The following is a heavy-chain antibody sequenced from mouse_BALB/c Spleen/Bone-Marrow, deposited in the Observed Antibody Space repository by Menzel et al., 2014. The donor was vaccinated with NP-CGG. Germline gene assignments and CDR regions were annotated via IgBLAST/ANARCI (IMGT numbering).Heavy chain of an antibody. CDR3: ARYGRRFYAMDY. CDR2: IDPANGNT. V-gene: IGHV14-3*02. D-gene: IGHD1-1*01. CDR1: GFNIKDTY. J-gene: IGHJ4*01. Sequence: VQLQQPGAELVKPEASVKLSCTASGFNIKDTYMHWVKQRPEQGLEWIGRIDPANGNTKYDPKFQGKATITADTSSNTAYLQLSSLTSEDTAVYYCARYGRRFYAMDYWGQGTSVTVSS.